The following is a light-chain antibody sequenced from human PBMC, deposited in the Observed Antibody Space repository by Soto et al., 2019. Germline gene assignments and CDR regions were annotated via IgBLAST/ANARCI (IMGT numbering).Light chain of an antibody. V-gene: IGKV3-15*01. CDR2: DAS. CDR1: QSVSNK. Sequence: IVMTQSPATLSVSPGERATLSCRASQSVSNKLAWYQQKPGQAPRLLIYDASTRATGIPARFSGSGSGTKFTLTISSLQSEDFAVYYCQQYNSWPRTFGQGTKV. J-gene: IGKJ1*01. CDR3: QQYNSWPRT.